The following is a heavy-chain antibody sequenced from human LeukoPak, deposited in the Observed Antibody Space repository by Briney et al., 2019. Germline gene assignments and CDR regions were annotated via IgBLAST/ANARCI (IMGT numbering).Heavy chain of an antibody. CDR1: GFTFSGSA. CDR3: TRHPSRDGYNY. D-gene: IGHD5-24*01. V-gene: IGHV3-73*01. CDR2: IRSKANSYAT. J-gene: IGHJ4*02. Sequence: GGSLRLSCAASGFTFSGSAMHWVRQASGKGPEWVGRIRSKANSYATAYAASVKGRFTISRDDSKNTAYLQMNSLKTEDTAVYYCTRHPSRDGYNYWGQGTLVTVSS.